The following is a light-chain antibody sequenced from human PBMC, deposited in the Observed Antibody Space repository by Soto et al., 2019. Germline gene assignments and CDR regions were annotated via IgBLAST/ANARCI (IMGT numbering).Light chain of an antibody. V-gene: IGKV3-11*01. CDR1: QSVSSY. CDR2: DAS. J-gene: IGKJ5*01. CDR3: QQRSNWPPIT. Sequence: IVLTQSPATLSLSPGEGATLSCRASQSVSSYLAWYQQKPGQAPRLLIYDASNRATGIPARFSGSGSGTDFTLTISSLEPEEFAVYYCQQRSNWPPITFGQGTRLEIK.